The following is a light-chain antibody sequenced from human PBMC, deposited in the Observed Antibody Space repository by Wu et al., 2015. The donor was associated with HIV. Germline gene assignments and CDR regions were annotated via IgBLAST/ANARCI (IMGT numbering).Light chain of an antibody. V-gene: IGKV3-11*01. CDR3: QQRSNWPPLT. CDR2: DAS. J-gene: IGKJ4*01. Sequence: EIVLTQSPATLSLSPGERATLSCRASQSVSSYLAWYQQKPGQAPRLLTYDASNRATGIPARFSGSGSGTDFTLTISSLEPEDFAVYYCQQRSNWPPLTFGGGTKVEIK. CDR1: QSVSSY.